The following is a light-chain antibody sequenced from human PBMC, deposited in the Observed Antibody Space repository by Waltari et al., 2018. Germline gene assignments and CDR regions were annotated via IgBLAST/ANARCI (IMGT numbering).Light chain of an antibody. CDR1: SLRSYY. CDR2: DKN. V-gene: IGLV3-19*01. Sequence: SSELIQDLAVSVAMGQTVRTISQGHSLRSYYAIWSQQRPGQAPILVIYDKNNRPPGVPDRFSGSSSHNTGSLTITGAQAEDEASYYCHSRDASGVAGSFGGGTKLTVL. J-gene: IGLJ2*01. CDR3: HSRDASGVAGS.